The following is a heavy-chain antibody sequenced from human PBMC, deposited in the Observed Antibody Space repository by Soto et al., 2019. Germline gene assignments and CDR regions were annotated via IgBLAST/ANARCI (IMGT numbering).Heavy chain of an antibody. D-gene: IGHD6-6*01. CDR3: ARDRSIAAPEEPDY. J-gene: IGHJ4*02. CDR1: GFTFSSYG. CDR2: IWYDGSNK. Sequence: GGSLRLSCAASGFTFSSYGMHWVRQAPGKGLEWVAVIWYDGSNKYYADSVKGRFTISRDNSKNTLYLQMNSLRAEDTAVYYCARDRSIAAPEEPDYWGQGTLVTVSS. V-gene: IGHV3-33*01.